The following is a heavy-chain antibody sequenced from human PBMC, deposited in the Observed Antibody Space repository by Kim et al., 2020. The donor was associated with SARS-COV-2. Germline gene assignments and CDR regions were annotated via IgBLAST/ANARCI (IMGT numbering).Heavy chain of an antibody. CDR3: AKDVSSIMPLAV. Sequence: GGSLRLSCAASGFLFGLFGAHWVRQAPGKGLEWVTCISYDGRTDYIETVKGRFTISRHASKRTLYLQMSSLEFEDTATYFCAKDVSSIMPLAVWGPGTTVTVSS. CDR2: ISYDGRTD. CDR1: GFLFGLFG. J-gene: IGHJ6*02. D-gene: IGHD2-2*01. V-gene: IGHV3-30*12.